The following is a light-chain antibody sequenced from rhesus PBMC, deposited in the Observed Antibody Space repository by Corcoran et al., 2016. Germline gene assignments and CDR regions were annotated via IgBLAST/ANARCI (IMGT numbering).Light chain of an antibody. V-gene: IGKV3-24*04. Sequence: ETVVTQSPATLSLSAGERVTLSCRASQSVGSYLAWYQPKPGQSPRLLVYGASSSATGIPDRFSGSGSGTEFTLTISSLEPGDVGIYYCQQSSMFYGFGQGSKVEI. CDR2: GAS. CDR1: QSVGSY. J-gene: IGKJ2*01. CDR3: QQSSMFYG.